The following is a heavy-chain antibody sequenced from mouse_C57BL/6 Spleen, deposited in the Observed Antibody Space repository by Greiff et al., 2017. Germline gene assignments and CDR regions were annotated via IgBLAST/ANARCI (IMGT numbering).Heavy chain of an antibody. CDR3: ARRIEIYYYAMDY. CDR1: GYTFTSYW. Sequence: QVQLQQPGAELVKPGASVKLSCKASGYTFTSYWMHWVKQRPGQGLEWIGMIHPNSGSTNYNEKFKSKATLTVDKSSSTAYMQLSSLTSEDSAVYYCARRIEIYYYAMDYWGQGTSVTVSS. V-gene: IGHV1-64*01. J-gene: IGHJ4*01. CDR2: IHPNSGST.